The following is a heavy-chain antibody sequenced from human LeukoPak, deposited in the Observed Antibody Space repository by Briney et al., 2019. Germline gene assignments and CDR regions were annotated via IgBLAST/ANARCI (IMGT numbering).Heavy chain of an antibody. CDR2: TYYSGST. CDR1: GGSISSSSYY. D-gene: IGHD2-2*01. J-gene: IGHJ4*02. CDR3: ARRFRIGYCSSTSCRGHFDY. Sequence: SESLSLTCTVSGGSISSSSYYWGWIRQPPGKGLEWIGSTYYSGSTYYNPSLKSRVTISVDTSRNQFSLKLSSVTAADTAVYYCARRFRIGYCSSTSCRGHFDYWGQGTLVTVSS. V-gene: IGHV4-39*01.